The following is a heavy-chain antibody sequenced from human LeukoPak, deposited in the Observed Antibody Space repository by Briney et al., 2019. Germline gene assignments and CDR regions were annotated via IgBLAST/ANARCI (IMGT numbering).Heavy chain of an antibody. Sequence: SETLSLTCTVSGGSISSYYWSWIRQPPGKGLEWIGYIYYSGSTNYSPSLKSRVTISVDTSKNQFSLKLSSVTAADTAVYYCARDLRDGYNYRGDAFDIWGQGTMVTVSS. CDR1: GGSISSYY. CDR3: ARDLRDGYNYRGDAFDI. V-gene: IGHV4-59*12. CDR2: IYYSGST. J-gene: IGHJ3*02. D-gene: IGHD5-24*01.